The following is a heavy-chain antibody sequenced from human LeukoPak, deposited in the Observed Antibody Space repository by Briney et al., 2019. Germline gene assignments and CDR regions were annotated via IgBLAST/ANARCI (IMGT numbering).Heavy chain of an antibody. CDR3: AKGQMATILGFDS. CDR1: GFMFSNYV. D-gene: IGHD5-12*01. Sequence: GGSLRLSCAASGFMFSNYVMSWVRQAPGRGLEWVSAVKTSAGDTYYADSEKGRFTISRDNSKSTVYLQMNSLRAEDSALYYCAKGQMATILGFDSWGQGALVTVSS. CDR2: VKTSAGDT. J-gene: IGHJ4*02. V-gene: IGHV3-23*01.